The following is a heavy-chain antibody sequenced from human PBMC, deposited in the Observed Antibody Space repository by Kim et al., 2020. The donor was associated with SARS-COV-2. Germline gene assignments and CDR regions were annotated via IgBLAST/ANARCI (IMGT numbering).Heavy chain of an antibody. Sequence: ASVKVSCKASGYTFTNYAIHWVRQAPGQGLEWVGWINTHTRDPGYAQGFTGRFVFSLDTSISTAYLQINSLKTEDSAVYYCARDGGTGWSRLGWGPGTTV. CDR1: GYTFTNYA. CDR2: INTHTRDP. J-gene: IGHJ6*02. D-gene: IGHD6-19*01. V-gene: IGHV7-4-1*02. CDR3: ARDGGTGWSRLG.